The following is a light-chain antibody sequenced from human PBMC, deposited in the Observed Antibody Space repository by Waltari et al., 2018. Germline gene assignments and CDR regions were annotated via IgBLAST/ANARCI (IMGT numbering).Light chain of an antibody. CDR3: HHYGSSPLT. Sequence: EIVLTQSPGTLSLSPGERATLSCRASQSLRSSYLAWYQQKPGLAPRLLIYGASNRAAGIPDRFGGRGSGTDFTLTIARLEPEDSAVYYCHHYGSSPLTFGGGTKVEI. CDR1: QSLRSSY. J-gene: IGKJ4*01. CDR2: GAS. V-gene: IGKV3-20*01.